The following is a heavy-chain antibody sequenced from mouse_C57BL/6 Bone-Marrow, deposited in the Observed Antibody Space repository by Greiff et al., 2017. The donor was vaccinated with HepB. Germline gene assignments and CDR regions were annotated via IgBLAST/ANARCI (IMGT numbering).Heavy chain of an antibody. CDR1: GFTFSSYA. V-gene: IGHV5-4*01. J-gene: IGHJ4*01. D-gene: IGHD2-3*01. Sequence: EVKLVESGGGLVKPGGSLKLSCAASGFTFSSYAMSWVRQTPEKRLEWVATISDGGSYTYYPDNVKGRFPISRDNAKNNLYLQMSHLKSEDTAMYYCARDWLLRNYYAMDYWGQGTSVTVSS. CDR2: ISDGGSYT. CDR3: ARDWLLRNYYAMDY.